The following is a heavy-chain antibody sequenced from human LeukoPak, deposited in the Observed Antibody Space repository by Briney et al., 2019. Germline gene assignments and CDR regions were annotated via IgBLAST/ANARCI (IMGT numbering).Heavy chain of an antibody. D-gene: IGHD3-10*01. CDR3: AKEEWGFGEFPLFMGV. CDR2: IYYSGST. V-gene: IGHV4-34*01. J-gene: IGHJ6*03. Sequence: KPSETLSLTCAVYGGFFSGYYWSWIRQPPGKGLEWIGSIYYSGSTYYNPSLKSRVTISVDTSKNQFSLKLSSVTAADTAVYYCAKEEWGFGEFPLFMGVWGKGTTVTISS. CDR1: GGFFSGYY.